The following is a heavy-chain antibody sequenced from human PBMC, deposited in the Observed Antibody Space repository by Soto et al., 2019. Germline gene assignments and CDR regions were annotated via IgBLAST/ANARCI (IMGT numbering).Heavy chain of an antibody. J-gene: IGHJ5*02. D-gene: IGHD3-3*01. CDR3: ARHRYYDFWSGYLGWFDP. Sequence: SETLSLTCTVSGGSISSSSYYWGWIRQPPGKGLEWIGSIYYSGSTCYNPSLKSRVTISVDTSKNQFSLKLSSVTAADTAVYYCARHRYYDFWSGYLGWFDPWGQGTLVTVSS. CDR2: IYYSGST. V-gene: IGHV4-39*01. CDR1: GGSISSSSYY.